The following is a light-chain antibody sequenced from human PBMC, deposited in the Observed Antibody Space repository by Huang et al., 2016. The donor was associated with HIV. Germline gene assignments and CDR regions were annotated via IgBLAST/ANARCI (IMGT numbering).Light chain of an antibody. CDR1: QSLNKY. CDR2: AES. J-gene: IGKJ4*01. V-gene: IGKV3-11*01. CDR3: RPRSNSLS. Sequence: EVVLTQSPAVLSLFPGQRATLSCRASQSLNKYLAWYQQKPGQPPRLLFDAESERRTGIPARVNGSGSATDLSLTISSLRPEDLAVYYCRPRSNSLSFGGGTKVEIK.